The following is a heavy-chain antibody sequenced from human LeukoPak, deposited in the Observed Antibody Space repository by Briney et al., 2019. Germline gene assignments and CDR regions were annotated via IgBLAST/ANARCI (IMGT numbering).Heavy chain of an antibody. CDR1: GGTFTSYA. D-gene: IGHD6-13*01. V-gene: IGHV1-69*13. Sequence: SVKVSCKASGGTFTSYAISWVRQAPGQGLEWMGGIIPIFGTANYAQTFQGRVTITADESTSTAHLELSSLRSEDTAVYDCASQDEYSSSWYDAFDIWGQGTMVTVSS. CDR3: ASQDEYSSSWYDAFDI. CDR2: IIPIFGTA. J-gene: IGHJ3*02.